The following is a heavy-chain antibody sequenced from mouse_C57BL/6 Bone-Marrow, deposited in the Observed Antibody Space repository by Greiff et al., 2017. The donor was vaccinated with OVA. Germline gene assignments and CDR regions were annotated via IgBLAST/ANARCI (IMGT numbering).Heavy chain of an antibody. V-gene: IGHV1-82*01. CDR3: ARPYSRKGYYAMDY. CDR2: IYPGDGDT. D-gene: IGHD2-12*01. Sequence: VQLQQSGPELVKPGASVKISCKASGYSFSSSWMNWVKQRPGKGLEWIGRIYPGDGDTNYNGKFKGKATLTADKSSSTAYMQLSSLTSEDSAVYFCARPYSRKGYYAMDYWGQGTSVTVSS. J-gene: IGHJ4*01. CDR1: GYSFSSSW.